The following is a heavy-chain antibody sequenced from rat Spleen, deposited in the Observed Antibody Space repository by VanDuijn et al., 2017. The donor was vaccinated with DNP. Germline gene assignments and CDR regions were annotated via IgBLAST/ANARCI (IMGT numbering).Heavy chain of an antibody. D-gene: IGHD1-11*01. CDR1: GFTFSDYN. CDR3: ATRDYGGYPGPHYFDY. V-gene: IGHV5S10*01. J-gene: IGHJ2*01. Sequence: EVQLVESGGGLVQPGRSLKLSCAASGFTFSDYNMAWVRQAPKKGLEWVATIIYDGSRTYYRDSVKGRFTISRDNAKSTLYLQMDSLRSEDTATYYCATRDYGGYPGPHYFDYWGQGVMVTVSS. CDR2: IIYDGSRT.